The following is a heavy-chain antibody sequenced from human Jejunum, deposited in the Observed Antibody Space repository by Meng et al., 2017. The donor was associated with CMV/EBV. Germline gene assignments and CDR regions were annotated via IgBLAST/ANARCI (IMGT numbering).Heavy chain of an antibody. D-gene: IGHD2/OR15-2a*01. V-gene: IGHV3-21*01. CDR1: GFTVRTYT. CDR3: ARESMSRNYFDY. J-gene: IGHJ4*02. CDR2: ISPRGNFM. Sequence: EASGFTVRTYTMNWVRQAPGKGLEWVSSISPRGNFMYYSDSVKGRFTISRDNAKNSLYLQMHSLRGDDTAVYYCARESMSRNYFDYWGQGMPVTVSS.